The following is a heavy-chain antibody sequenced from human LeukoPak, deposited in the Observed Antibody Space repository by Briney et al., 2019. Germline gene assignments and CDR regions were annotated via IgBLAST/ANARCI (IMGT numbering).Heavy chain of an antibody. CDR2: IKQDGSEK. CDR3: ARGGRAYGD. Sequence: GGSLRLSCAVSGFTFSNYWMSWVRQAPGKGLEWVANIKQDGSEKYYVDSVKGRFTISRDNAKNSLYLQMNGLRADDTAVYYCARGGRAYGDWGQGTLVTVSS. D-gene: IGHD3-16*01. J-gene: IGHJ4*02. CDR1: GFTFSNYW. V-gene: IGHV3-7*04.